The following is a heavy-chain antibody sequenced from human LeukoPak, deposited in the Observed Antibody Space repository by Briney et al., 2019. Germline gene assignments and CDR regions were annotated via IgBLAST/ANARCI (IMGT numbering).Heavy chain of an antibody. D-gene: IGHD3-10*01. V-gene: IGHV1-18*01. CDR3: AKDRDVLWFGESEAADFDI. CDR1: GYTFTSYG. CDR2: LSAYNGNT. J-gene: IGHJ3*02. Sequence: ASVKVYCNASGYTFTSYGISWVRQAPGQGLEWMGWLSAYNGNTNYAQKLEGRVTMTTDTSTSTAYMELRSLRSDDTAVDYCAKDRDVLWFGESEAADFDIWGQGTMVTVSS.